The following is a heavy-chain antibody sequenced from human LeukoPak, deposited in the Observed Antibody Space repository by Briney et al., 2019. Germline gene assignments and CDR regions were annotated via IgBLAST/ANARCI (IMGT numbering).Heavy chain of an antibody. CDR2: ISYDGSNK. CDR1: GFTFSSYA. D-gene: IGHD3-10*01. CDR3: ARAGITMVRGVNPPAYYYYYMDV. J-gene: IGHJ6*03. Sequence: GGSLRLSCAASGFTFSSYAMHWVRQAPGKGLEWVAVISYDGSNKYYADSVKGRFTISRNNSKNTLYLQMNSLRAEDTAVYYCARAGITMVRGVNPPAYYYYYMDVWGKGTTVTVSS. V-gene: IGHV3-30*17.